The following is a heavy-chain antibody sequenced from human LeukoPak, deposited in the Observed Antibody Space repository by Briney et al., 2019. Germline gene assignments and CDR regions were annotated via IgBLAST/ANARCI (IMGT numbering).Heavy chain of an antibody. CDR2: IYYSGST. CDR3: AREAVRGANYFDY. V-gene: IGHV4-31*03. J-gene: IGHJ4*02. Sequence: SQTLSLTCTVSGGSLSSGGYYWRWPRHHPGKGREWIGYIYYSGSTYYNPSLKSGVTISVDTSKNQFSRKLGSVTAADTAVYYGAREAVRGANYFDYWGQGTLVTVSS. CDR1: GGSLSSGGYY. D-gene: IGHD3-16*01.